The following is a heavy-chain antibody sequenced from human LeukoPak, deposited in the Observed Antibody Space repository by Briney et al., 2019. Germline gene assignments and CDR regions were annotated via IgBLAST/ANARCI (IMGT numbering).Heavy chain of an antibody. D-gene: IGHD6-13*01. CDR3: AREGSVAAAGTWYYYYGMDV. Sequence: ASVKVSCKASGYTVNSYGLSWVRQAPGQGLEWMGWISGYSGNTNYAQKLQGRVTMTTDTSTSTAYMELRSLRSDDTAVYYCAREGSVAAAGTWYYYYGMDVWGQGTTVTVSS. J-gene: IGHJ6*02. CDR2: ISGYSGNT. V-gene: IGHV1-18*01. CDR1: GYTVNSYG.